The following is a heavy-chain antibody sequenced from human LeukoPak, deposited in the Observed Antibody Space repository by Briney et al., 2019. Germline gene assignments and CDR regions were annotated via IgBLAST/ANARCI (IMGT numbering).Heavy chain of an antibody. CDR1: GGSISSSSYY. J-gene: IGHJ3*02. D-gene: IGHD2-21*02. CDR3: ARRPSLVVVTALSAFDI. CDR2: IYYSGAT. V-gene: IGHV4-39*01. Sequence: SETLSLTCTGSGGSISSSSYYWGWIRQPPGKGLEWIGSIYYSGATYYNPSLKSPVTISVDTSKNQFSLKLSSVTAADTAVYYCARRPSLVVVTALSAFDIWGQGKMVTVSS.